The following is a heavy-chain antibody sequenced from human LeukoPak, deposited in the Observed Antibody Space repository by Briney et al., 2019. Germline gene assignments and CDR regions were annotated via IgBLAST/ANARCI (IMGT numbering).Heavy chain of an antibody. Sequence: SQTLSLTRAISGDSLSSSSATWNWLRQSPPRGLEGVGRTYYRSKWYNDYAVSVKSRITINPDTYKNQFSLQLISVTPEDTAMYYCARYVTSGRSFDSWGQGTMVTVSS. CDR1: GDSLSSSSAT. J-gene: IGHJ4*02. D-gene: IGHD2/OR15-2a*01. V-gene: IGHV6-1*01. CDR2: TYYRSKWYN. CDR3: ARYVTSGRSFDS.